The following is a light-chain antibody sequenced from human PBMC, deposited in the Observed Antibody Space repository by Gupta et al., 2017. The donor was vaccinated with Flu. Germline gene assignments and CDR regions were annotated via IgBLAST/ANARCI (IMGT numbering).Light chain of an antibody. V-gene: IGLV2-14*03. CDR3: SSYTTRSTVV. CDR1: SSDVGASNS. CDR2: DVS. Sequence: SALTHPASVPGSPGQSTTISCTGTSSDVGASNSFSWYQHHPGKAPKLMIYDVSDRPSGVSDRFSGSKSGNTASLTISGLQAEDEADYYCSSYTTRSTVVFGGGTKVTVL. J-gene: IGLJ2*01.